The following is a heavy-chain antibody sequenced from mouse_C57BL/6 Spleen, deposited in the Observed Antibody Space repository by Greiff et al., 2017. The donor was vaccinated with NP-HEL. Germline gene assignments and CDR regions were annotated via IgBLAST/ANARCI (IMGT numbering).Heavy chain of an antibody. V-gene: IGHV1-15*01. CDR3: TITTVVSNFDY. Sequence: VQLQQSGAELVRPGASVTLSCKASGYTFTDYEMHWVKQTPVHGLEWIGAIDPETGGTAYNQKFKDKAILTADKSSSTAYMELPSLTSEDSAVYYGTITTVVSNFDYWGQGTTVTVSS. J-gene: IGHJ2*01. CDR1: GYTFTDYE. CDR2: IDPETGGT. D-gene: IGHD1-1*01.